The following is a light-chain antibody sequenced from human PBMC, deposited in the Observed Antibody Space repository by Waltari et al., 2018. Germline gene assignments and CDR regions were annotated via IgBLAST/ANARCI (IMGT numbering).Light chain of an antibody. CDR3: QQTYSTSSLT. CDR2: AAT. CDR1: HYVSSF. V-gene: IGKV1-39*01. J-gene: IGKJ4*01. Sequence: DIQMTQSPSSLSASVGDRVTLPCRAIHYVSSFLNWYQQKPGRAPKLLIYAATTLQSGVPSRFSGSGSGTEFTPTISSLQPEDFATYYCQQTYSTSSLTFGGGSKVEIK.